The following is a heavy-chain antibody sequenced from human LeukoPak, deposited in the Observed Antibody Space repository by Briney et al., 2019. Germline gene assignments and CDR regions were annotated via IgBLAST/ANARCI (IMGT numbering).Heavy chain of an antibody. CDR2: INPNSGGT. Sequence: ASVKVSCKASGYTFTSYGISWVRQAPGQGLEWMGWINPNSGGTNYAQKFQGRVTMTRDTSISTAYMELSRLRSDDTAMYYCAREGTVIRGYDYWGQGTLVTVSS. J-gene: IGHJ4*02. D-gene: IGHD3-10*01. CDR1: GYTFTSYG. CDR3: AREGTVIRGYDY. V-gene: IGHV1-2*02.